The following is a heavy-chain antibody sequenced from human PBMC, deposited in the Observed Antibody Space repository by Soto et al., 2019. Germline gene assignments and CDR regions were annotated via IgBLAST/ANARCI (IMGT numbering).Heavy chain of an antibody. J-gene: IGHJ6*02. CDR2: IDIDGIRT. CDR3: ARAPPGAAGDDYYYYGLDV. V-gene: IGHV3-74*01. D-gene: IGHD1-26*01. Sequence: PGGSLRLSCAASGFTFSNYWMHWVRQAPGKGLVWVARIDIDGIRTNYADSVKGRFSISRDTAQNMVYLQLNSLRAEDTAVYYCARAPPGAAGDDYYYYGLDVWGQGTTVTVSS. CDR1: GFTFSNYW.